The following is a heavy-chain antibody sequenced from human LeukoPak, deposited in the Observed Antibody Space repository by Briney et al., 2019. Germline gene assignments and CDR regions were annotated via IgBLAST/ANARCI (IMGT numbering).Heavy chain of an antibody. CDR1: GFTFSNYT. V-gene: IGHV3-23*01. Sequence: GASLRLSCAASGFTFSNYTMSWVRQAPGKGLEWVSAITGSGGNTYYADSVKGRFTISRDNSKNTVFLQMNSLRAEDTAVYYCAKWGDYDVLTGYYVSDYWGQGTLVTVSS. J-gene: IGHJ4*02. D-gene: IGHD3-9*01. CDR2: ITGSGGNT. CDR3: AKWGDYDVLTGYYVSDY.